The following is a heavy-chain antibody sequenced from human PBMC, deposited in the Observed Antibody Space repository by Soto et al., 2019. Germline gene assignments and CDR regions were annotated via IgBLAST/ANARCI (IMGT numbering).Heavy chain of an antibody. D-gene: IGHD2-15*01. J-gene: IGHJ6*02. CDR1: GFTFSYHN. CDR3: AKDDCSICNGPAYNFDMDV. V-gene: IGHV3-23*01. CDR2: VTRGGSA. Sequence: GGSLRLSCAASGFTFSYHNMTWVRQAPGKGLEWVSGVTRGGSAYYADSVKGRFTISRDNSKNTVFLQMNSLRAEDTAIYYCAKDDCSICNGPAYNFDMDVWGQGTTVTVSS.